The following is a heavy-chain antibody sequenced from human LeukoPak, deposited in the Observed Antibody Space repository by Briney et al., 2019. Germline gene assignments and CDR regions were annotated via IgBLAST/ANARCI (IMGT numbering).Heavy chain of an antibody. D-gene: IGHD6-19*01. V-gene: IGHV3-21*01. J-gene: IGHJ6*02. CDR2: ISSDSVYI. Sequence: RGSLRLSCAASGFTFSSYSMNWVRQAPGKGLEWVSSISSDSVYIYYADSVKGRFTISRDNAKSSLYLQMNSLRAEDTAVYYCAREPYSSGSYGMDVWGQGTTVTVSS. CDR3: AREPYSSGSYGMDV. CDR1: GFTFSSYS.